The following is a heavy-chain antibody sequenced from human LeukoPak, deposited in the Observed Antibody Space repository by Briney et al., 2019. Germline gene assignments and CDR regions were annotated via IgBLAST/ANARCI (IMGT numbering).Heavy chain of an antibody. V-gene: IGHV4-34*01. CDR2: INHSGST. J-gene: IGHJ5*02. D-gene: IGHD6-13*01. CDR1: GGSFSGYY. CDR3: ARQHRRVGRAAAGTKAASGWFDP. Sequence: SETLSLTCAVYGGSFSGYYWSWIRQPPGKGLEWIGEINHSGSTNYNPSLKSRVTISVDTSKNQFSLKLSSVTAADTAVYYCARQHRRVGRAAAGTKAASGWFDPWGQGTLVTVSS.